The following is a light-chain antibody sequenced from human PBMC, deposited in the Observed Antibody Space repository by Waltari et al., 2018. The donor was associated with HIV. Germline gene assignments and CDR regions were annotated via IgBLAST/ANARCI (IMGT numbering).Light chain of an antibody. CDR2: LGS. J-gene: IGKJ1*01. V-gene: IGKV2-28*01. CDR3: MQALQTPRT. Sequence: IVMTQSPHFLPVTPGEPAAISCRSSQSLLYSNGYDYLDWYLQKPGQSPQLLIYLGSNRASGVPDRFSGSGSGTDFTLKISRVGPEDVGVYYCMQALQTPRTFGQGTKVEV. CDR1: QSLLYSNGYDY.